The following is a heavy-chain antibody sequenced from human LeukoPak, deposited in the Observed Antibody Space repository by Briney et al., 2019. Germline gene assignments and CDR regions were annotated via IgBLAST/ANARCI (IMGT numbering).Heavy chain of an antibody. V-gene: IGHV5-10-1*01. Sequence: GESLKISCKASGYIFTTYWIGWVRQMPGKGLEWMGRIDPSDSNSNYSPSFQGHVTISADKSISTAYLQWSSLKASDTAIYYCARHVPYSSGPNVGYWGQGTLVIVSS. J-gene: IGHJ4*02. D-gene: IGHD6-19*01. CDR2: IDPSDSNS. CDR3: ARHVPYSSGPNVGY. CDR1: GYIFTTYW.